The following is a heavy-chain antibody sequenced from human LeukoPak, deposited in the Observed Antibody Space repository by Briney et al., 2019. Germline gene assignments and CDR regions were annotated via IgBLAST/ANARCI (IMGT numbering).Heavy chain of an antibody. CDR1: GGSISSGDYY. D-gene: IGHD4-17*01. Sequence: SETLCLTCTVSGGSISSGDYYWSWIRQPPGKGLEWIGYIYYSGSTYYNPSLKSRVTISVDTSKNQFSLKLSSVTAADTAVYYCARGDYGDYFDYWGQGTLVTVSS. V-gene: IGHV4-30-4*08. CDR2: IYYSGST. J-gene: IGHJ4*02. CDR3: ARGDYGDYFDY.